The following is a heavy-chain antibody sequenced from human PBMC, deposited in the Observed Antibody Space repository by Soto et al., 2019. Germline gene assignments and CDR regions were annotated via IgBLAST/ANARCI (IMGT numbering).Heavy chain of an antibody. CDR1: GFTFSSYA. CDR2: ISYDGSKK. CDR3: ARDGWNWNYALEY. Sequence: QVQLVEAGGGVVQPGRSLRLSCAASGFTFSSYAMHWVRQAPGKGLEWVAVISYDGSKKYYADSVKGRFTISRDNSYNTLYLQMNSLRAEDTAVYYCARDGWNWNYALEYWAQGALVTPS. D-gene: IGHD1-7*01. V-gene: IGHV3-30-3*01. J-gene: IGHJ4*02.